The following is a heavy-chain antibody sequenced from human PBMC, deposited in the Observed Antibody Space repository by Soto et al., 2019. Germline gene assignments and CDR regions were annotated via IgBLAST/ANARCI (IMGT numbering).Heavy chain of an antibody. J-gene: IGHJ3*01. CDR3: ARMNQLAPKRNAFDL. Sequence: KPXETLSLPFTVSGGSINSYLWTWIRQSPGRGLQWIGYIHYSGSANYNPSLKTRVTMSVDTSKTQFSLSLTSVTAADTAVYYCARMNQLAPKRNAFDLWGQGTMVTVSS. V-gene: IGHV4-59*01. CDR1: GGSINSYL. CDR2: IHYSGSA. D-gene: IGHD1-1*01.